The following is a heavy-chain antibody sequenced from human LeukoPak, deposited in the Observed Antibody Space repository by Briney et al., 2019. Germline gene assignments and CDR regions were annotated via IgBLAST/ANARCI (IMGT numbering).Heavy chain of an antibody. D-gene: IGHD1-1*01. CDR1: GFTFSSYA. V-gene: IGHV3-23*01. CDR2: ITSDYTT. J-gene: IGHJ4*02. CDR3: ATLRKSLWIPEFDF. Sequence: GGSLRLSCAASGFTFSSYAMTWVRQAPGKGLECVSAITSDYTTYYADSVKGRFTISRDNSKNTLYLQMNSLRADDTAVYYCATLRKSLWIPEFDFWGQGTLVTVSS.